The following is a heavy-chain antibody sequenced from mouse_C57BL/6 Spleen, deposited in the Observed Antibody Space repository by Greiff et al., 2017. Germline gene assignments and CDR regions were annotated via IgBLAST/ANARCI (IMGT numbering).Heavy chain of an antibody. V-gene: IGHV1-26*01. CDR1: GYTFTDYY. D-gene: IGHD2-4*01. CDR2: INPNNGGT. Sequence: EVQLQQSGPELVKPGASVKISCKASGYTFTDYYMNWVKQSHGKSLEWIGDINPNNGGTSYNQKFKGKATLTVDKSSSTAYMELRSLTSEDSAVYYCARNDYPLYWYFDVWGTGTTVTVSS. J-gene: IGHJ1*03. CDR3: ARNDYPLYWYFDV.